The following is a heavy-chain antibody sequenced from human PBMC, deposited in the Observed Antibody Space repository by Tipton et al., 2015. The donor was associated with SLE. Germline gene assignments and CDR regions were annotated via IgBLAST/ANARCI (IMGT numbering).Heavy chain of an antibody. V-gene: IGHV3-23*01. J-gene: IGHJ5*02. CDR3: AKDEKNNWFDP. CDR1: GFTFSSSA. Sequence: SLRLSCAASGFTFSSSAMSWVRQAPGKGLKWVSSITSSGGSTYYADSVKGRFTISRDNSKNTLYLQMNNLGAEDTAVYYCAKDEKNNWFDPWGQGTLVTVSS. CDR2: ITSSGGST.